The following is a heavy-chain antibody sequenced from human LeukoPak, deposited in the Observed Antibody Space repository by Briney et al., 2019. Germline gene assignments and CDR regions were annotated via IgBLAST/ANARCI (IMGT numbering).Heavy chain of an antibody. CDR3: ARAPLRYFGWLLPPNYYYGMDV. D-gene: IGHD3-9*01. CDR2: IYYSGST. V-gene: IGHV4-59*01. Sequence: PSETLSLTCSVSGGSISSYYWSWIRQPPGKGLEWIGYIYYSGSTNYNPSLKSRVYISLDTSKIQFSLKLSSVTAADTAVYYCARAPLRYFGWLLPPNYYYGMDVWGQGTTVTVSS. CDR1: GGSISSYY. J-gene: IGHJ6*02.